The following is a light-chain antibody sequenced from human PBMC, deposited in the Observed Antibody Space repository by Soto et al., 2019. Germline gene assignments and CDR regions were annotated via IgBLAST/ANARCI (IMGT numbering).Light chain of an antibody. Sequence: EIVLTQSPATLSVSPGERVSLSCRASQSVDINLAWYQQKPGQPPRLLIYGVSTRATGVPARFSGSGSETDFSLTISSLQIEDFALYYCQQSNNWPPLTFGGGTKVDIK. J-gene: IGKJ4*01. CDR2: GVS. CDR1: QSVDIN. CDR3: QQSNNWPPLT. V-gene: IGKV3-15*01.